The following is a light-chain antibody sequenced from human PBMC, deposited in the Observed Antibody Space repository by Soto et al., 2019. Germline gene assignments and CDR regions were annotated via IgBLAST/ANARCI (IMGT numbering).Light chain of an antibody. V-gene: IGKV1-5*01. J-gene: IGKJ2*01. CDR1: QSISSW. CDR3: QQYNNWPSYT. CDR2: DAS. Sequence: DIQMTQSPSTLSASVGDRVTITCRASQSISSWLAWYQQKPGKAPKLLIYDASSLESGVPSRFSGSGSGTEFTLTISSLQPDDFAVYYCQQYNNWPSYTFGQGTKLEIK.